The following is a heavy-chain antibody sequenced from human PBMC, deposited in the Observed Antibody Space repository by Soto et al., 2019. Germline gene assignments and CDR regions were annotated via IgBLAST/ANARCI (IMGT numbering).Heavy chain of an antibody. D-gene: IGHD6-19*01. V-gene: IGHV4-59*01. J-gene: IGHJ4*02. CDR3: ASAFRGWPADS. CDR2: IYSSGSA. Sequence: SETLSLTCAASGDSMSTYYWNWVRQPPGKGLEWIGYIYSSGSANYNPSLKSRVAISIDTSKRQFSLNLTSVTAADTAVYYCASAFRGWPADSWGQGTLVTVSS. CDR1: GDSMSTYY.